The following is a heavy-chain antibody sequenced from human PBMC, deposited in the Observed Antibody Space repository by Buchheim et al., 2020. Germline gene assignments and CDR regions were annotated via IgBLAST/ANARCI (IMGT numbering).Heavy chain of an antibody. CDR3: AKPSPLYTYDSPGGWFDP. CDR2: ISGSGGST. Sequence: EVQLLESGGGLVQPGGSLRLSCAASGVTFSTFAMSWVRQAPGKGLEWVSAISGSGGSTYYADSVKGRFIISRGSSKNTVPLQMNSLRVEDTAVYYCAKPSPLYTYDSPGGWFDPWGQGTL. D-gene: IGHD3-22*01. V-gene: IGHV3-23*01. CDR1: GVTFSTFA. J-gene: IGHJ5*02.